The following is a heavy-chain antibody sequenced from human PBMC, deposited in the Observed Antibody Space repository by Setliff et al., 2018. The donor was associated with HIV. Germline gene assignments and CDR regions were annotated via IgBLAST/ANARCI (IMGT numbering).Heavy chain of an antibody. D-gene: IGHD3-10*01. CDR3: AKQMKSMGPYDGFDI. Sequence: PGGSLRLSCVASGFTFSNNNMHWVRQTPGKGLEWVSVMSGSGVSTHYVDSVKGRFTISRDNSKNTLYLQMNTLRAEDTAIYYCAKQMKSMGPYDGFDIWGQGTMVTVSS. V-gene: IGHV3-23*01. CDR2: MSGSGVST. J-gene: IGHJ3*02. CDR1: GFTFSNNN.